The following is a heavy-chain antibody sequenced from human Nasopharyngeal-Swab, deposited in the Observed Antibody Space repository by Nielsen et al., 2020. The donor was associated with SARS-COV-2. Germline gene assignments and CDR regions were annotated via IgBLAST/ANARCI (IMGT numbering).Heavy chain of an antibody. CDR3: AREGYYSGGSCLNLWSGGMDV. J-gene: IGHJ6*02. CDR2: ISSSDSTI. CDR1: GFTFSYYY. D-gene: IGHD2-15*01. Sequence: GESLKISCAASGFTFSYYYITWIRPAPGKGLEWVSFISSSDSTIYYADSVKGRFTISRDNAKNSVYLQMNSLRAEDTAVYYCAREGYYSGGSCLNLWSGGMDVWGQGTTVTVSS. V-gene: IGHV3-11*04.